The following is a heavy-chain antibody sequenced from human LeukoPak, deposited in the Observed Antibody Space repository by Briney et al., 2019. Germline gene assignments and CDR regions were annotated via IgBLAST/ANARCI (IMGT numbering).Heavy chain of an antibody. J-gene: IGHJ4*02. CDR3: ASGVRLVRGVIFGLDYFDY. CDR1: GGTFSSYA. Sequence: GASVKVSCKASGGTFSSYAISWVRPAPGQGLEWMGRIIPILGIANYAQKFQGRVTITADKSTSTAYMELSSLRSEDTAVYYCASGVRLVRGVIFGLDYFDYWGQGTLVTVSS. D-gene: IGHD3-10*01. CDR2: IIPILGIA. V-gene: IGHV1-69*04.